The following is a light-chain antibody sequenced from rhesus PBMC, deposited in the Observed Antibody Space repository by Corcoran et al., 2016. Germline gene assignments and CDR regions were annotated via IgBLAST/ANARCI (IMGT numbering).Light chain of an antibody. CDR3: QQFKNYLS. CDR2: SAS. Sequence: DIQMTQSPSSLSASVGDRVTITCRASQSISNYLNWYQQEQGKAPKLLIYSASSVQSGVPSTFSGSGSGTEFTLTINSLQTEDFSTYYSQQFKNYLSFGQGNKVEIK. CDR1: QSISNY. V-gene: IGKV1-41*01. J-gene: IGKJ2*01.